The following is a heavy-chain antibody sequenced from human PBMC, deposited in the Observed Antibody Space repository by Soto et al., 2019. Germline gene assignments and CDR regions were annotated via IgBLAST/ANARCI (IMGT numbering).Heavy chain of an antibody. CDR3: ARDLRIAAAGTAY. Sequence: GSLRLSCAASGFTFSSYWMSWVRQAPGKGLEWVANIKQDGSEKYYVDSVKGRFTISRDNAKNSLYLQMNSLRAEDTAVYYCARDLRIAAAGTAYWGQGTLVTVSS. CDR1: GFTFSSYW. V-gene: IGHV3-7*01. J-gene: IGHJ4*02. CDR2: IKQDGSEK. D-gene: IGHD6-13*01.